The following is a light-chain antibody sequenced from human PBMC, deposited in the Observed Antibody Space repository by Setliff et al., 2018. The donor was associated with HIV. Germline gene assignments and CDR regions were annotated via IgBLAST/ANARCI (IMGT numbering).Light chain of an antibody. CDR1: SNDIGKYNL. Sequence: SVLTQPASVSASPGQSITISCTGTSNDIGKYNLVSWYQQHPNRAPKLIIFEVTQRPSGVSNRFSGSKSGDTASLTISGLQAEDEADYFCCSYTGDVNYVLFGGGTKVTVL. J-gene: IGLJ2*01. V-gene: IGLV2-23*02. CDR3: CSYTGDVNYVL. CDR2: EVT.